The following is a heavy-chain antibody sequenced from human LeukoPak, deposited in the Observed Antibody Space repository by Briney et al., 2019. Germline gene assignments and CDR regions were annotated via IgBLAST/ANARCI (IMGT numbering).Heavy chain of an antibody. CDR3: AGDPRGVIGSAWGNCFDP. Sequence: ASVKVSCKASGYTFTNYYIHWVRQAPGQGLEWMGIINPSGGTTAYAQKFQGRVTMTRDTSTSTVFMELSSLRSEDTAMYYCAGDPRGVIGSAWGNCFDPWGQGTLVTVSS. D-gene: IGHD6-19*01. CDR2: INPSGGTT. CDR1: GYTFTNYY. J-gene: IGHJ5*02. V-gene: IGHV1-46*01.